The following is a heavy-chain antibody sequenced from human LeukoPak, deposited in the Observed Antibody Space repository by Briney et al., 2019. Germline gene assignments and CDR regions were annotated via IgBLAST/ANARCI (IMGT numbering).Heavy chain of an antibody. V-gene: IGHV3-23*01. J-gene: IGHJ3*02. D-gene: IGHD3-22*01. CDR3: AKGERIFLWDSSGLTGAFDI. Sequence: GGSLRLSCAASGFTFSSYAMSWVRQAPGKGLEWVSAIGGSGGSTYYADSVKGRFTISRDNSKNTLYLQMNSLRAEDTAVYYCAKGERIFLWDSSGLTGAFDIWGQGTMVTVSS. CDR2: IGGSGGST. CDR1: GFTFSSYA.